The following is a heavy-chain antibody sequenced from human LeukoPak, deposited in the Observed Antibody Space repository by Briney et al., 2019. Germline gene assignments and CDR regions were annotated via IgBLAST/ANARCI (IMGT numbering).Heavy chain of an antibody. Sequence: PGGSLRLSCAASGFTFDDYAMHWVRQAPGKGLEWVSGISWNSGSIGYADSVKGRFTISRDNAKNSLYLQMNSLRAEDTALYYCAKDKEVGQVQQPDDRYYFDYWGQGTLVTVSS. J-gene: IGHJ4*02. CDR1: GFTFDDYA. CDR3: AKDKEVGQVQQPDDRYYFDY. V-gene: IGHV3-9*01. D-gene: IGHD6-13*01. CDR2: ISWNSGSI.